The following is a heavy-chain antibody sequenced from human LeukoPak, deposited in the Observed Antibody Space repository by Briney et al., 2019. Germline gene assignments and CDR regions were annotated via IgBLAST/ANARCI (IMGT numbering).Heavy chain of an antibody. CDR2: IHHDASGS. J-gene: IGHJ6*02. CDR3: VKDPFSYYDVDV. V-gene: IGHV3-64D*09. D-gene: IGHD3-3*02. Sequence: GGSLRLSCSASGFNFGSHSMHWLRQAPGKGPEFVSAIHHDASGSFYADSVKGRFIISRDNSKSILYLEMSGLKPEDTAVYYCVKDPFSYYDVDVWGQGTTVTVSS. CDR1: GFNFGSHS.